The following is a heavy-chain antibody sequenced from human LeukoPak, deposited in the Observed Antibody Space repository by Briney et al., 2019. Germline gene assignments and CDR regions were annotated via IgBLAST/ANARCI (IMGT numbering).Heavy chain of an antibody. J-gene: IGHJ4*02. CDR3: ARARDILTGYDQYYFDY. CDR1: GGTFSSYA. CDR2: IIPIFGTA. D-gene: IGHD3-9*01. V-gene: IGHV1-69*05. Sequence: ASVKVSCKASGGTFSSYAISWVRQAPGQGLEWMGGIIPIFGTANYAQKFQGRVTITTDESTSTAYMELSSRRPEDTAVYYCARARDILTGYDQYYFDYWGQGTLVTVSS.